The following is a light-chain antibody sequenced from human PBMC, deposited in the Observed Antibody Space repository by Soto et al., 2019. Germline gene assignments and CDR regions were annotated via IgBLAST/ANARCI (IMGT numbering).Light chain of an antibody. J-gene: IGLJ2*01. CDR1: SSNIGSNY. Sequence: QSVLTQPPSASGTPGQRVTISCSGRSSNIGSNYVYWYQQLPGTAPKLLIYRNNQRPSGVPDRFSGSKSGTSASLAISGRRSEDEADYYCAAWDDSLSAVVFGGGTKLTVL. V-gene: IGLV1-47*01. CDR2: RNN. CDR3: AAWDDSLSAVV.